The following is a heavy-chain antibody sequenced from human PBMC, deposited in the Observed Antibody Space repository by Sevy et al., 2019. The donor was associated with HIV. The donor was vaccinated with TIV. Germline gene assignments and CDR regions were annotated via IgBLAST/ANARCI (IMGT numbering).Heavy chain of an antibody. J-gene: IGHJ4*02. CDR1: GFTFSNTW. Sequence: GGSLRLSCAGSGFTFSNTWMSWVRQAPGKGLEWIGRIKSKTDGGQTNYAGPVKGRFSISRDDSKNTLYLQMNSLKTEDTAVYYCTTQWFWGQGTLVTVSS. CDR3: TTQWF. V-gene: IGHV3-15*01. CDR2: IKSKTDGGQT. D-gene: IGHD3-22*01.